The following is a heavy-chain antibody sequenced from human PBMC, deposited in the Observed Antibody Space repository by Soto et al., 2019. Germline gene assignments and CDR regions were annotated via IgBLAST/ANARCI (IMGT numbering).Heavy chain of an antibody. CDR3: ASALYGSGGSCSFDP. CDR2: IYYTGST. D-gene: IGHD2-15*01. J-gene: IGHJ5*02. Sequence: QVQLQESGPGLVKPSETLSLTCTVSGGSVSSGNYYWSWIRQPPGKGLEWIGFIYYTGSTSYNPALKSRVTISRDTSKNQFSLKLTSVTAADTAVYYCASALYGSGGSCSFDPWGQGTLVTVSS. CDR1: GGSVSSGNYY. V-gene: IGHV4-61*01.